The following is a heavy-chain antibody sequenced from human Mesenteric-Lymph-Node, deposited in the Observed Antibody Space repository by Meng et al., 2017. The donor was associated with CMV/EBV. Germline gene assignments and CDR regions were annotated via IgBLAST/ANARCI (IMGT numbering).Heavy chain of an antibody. CDR1: GGSISSYY. V-gene: IGHV4-59*01. CDR2: IYYSGST. CDR3: ARVGGGTEYYDFWSGNYGGYYFDY. D-gene: IGHD3-3*01. J-gene: IGHJ4*02. Sequence: SETLSLTCTVSGGSISSYYWSWSRQPPGKGLEWSGYIYYSGSTNYNPSLKSRVTISVDTSKNQFSLKLSSVTAADTAVYYCARVGGGTEYYDFWSGNYGGYYFDYWGQGTLVTVSS.